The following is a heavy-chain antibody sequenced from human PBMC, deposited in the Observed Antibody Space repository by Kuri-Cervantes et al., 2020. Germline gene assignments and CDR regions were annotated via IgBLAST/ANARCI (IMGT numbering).Heavy chain of an antibody. V-gene: IGHV4-4*07. Sequence: GSLRLSCTVSGGSISSYYWSWIRQPAGKGLEWIGRIYTSGSTNYNPSLKSRVTMSVDTSKNQFSLKLSSVTAADTAVYYCARGNTVVVPAAWVPLNWFDPWGQGTLVTVSS. CDR3: ARGNTVVVPAAWVPLNWFDP. CDR2: IYTSGST. J-gene: IGHJ5*02. D-gene: IGHD2-2*01. CDR1: GGSISSYY.